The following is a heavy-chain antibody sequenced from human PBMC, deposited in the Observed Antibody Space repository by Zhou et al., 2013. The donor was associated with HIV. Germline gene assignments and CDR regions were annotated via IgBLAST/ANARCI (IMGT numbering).Heavy chain of an antibody. CDR3: ARSGNYDYVWGSYRPYFDY. CDR2: IIPIFGTA. D-gene: IGHD3-16*02. V-gene: IGHV1-69*05. J-gene: IGHJ4*02. CDR1: GGTFSSYG. Sequence: QVQLVQSGAEVKKPGSSVKVSCKASGGTFSSYGISWVRQAPGQGLEWMGGIIPIFGTANHAQKFQGRVTITTDESKRTAYMELSSLRSEDTAVYYCARSGNYDYVWGSYRPYFDYWGQGTLVTVSS.